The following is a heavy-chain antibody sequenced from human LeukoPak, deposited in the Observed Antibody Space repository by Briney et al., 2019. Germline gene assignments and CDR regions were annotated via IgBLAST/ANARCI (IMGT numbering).Heavy chain of an antibody. CDR2: VNPSGGST. V-gene: IGHV1-46*01. CDR1: GYTFTNYY. D-gene: IGHD6-19*01. CDR3: ARGYNSGRDYYFDY. Sequence: ASVKVSCKTSGYTFTNYYMHWVRQAPGQGPEWMGMVNPSGGSTSYALKFQGRVTMTRDTSSSTVYMELSSLRSEDTAVYYCARGYNSGRDYYFDYWGQGTLVTVSP. J-gene: IGHJ4*02.